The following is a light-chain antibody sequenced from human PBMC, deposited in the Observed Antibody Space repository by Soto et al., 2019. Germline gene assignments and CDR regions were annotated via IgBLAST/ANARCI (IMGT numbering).Light chain of an antibody. CDR3: NSFTGSSALRYV. CDR2: DVS. J-gene: IGLJ1*01. V-gene: IGLV2-14*03. Sequence: QSALTQPASVSGSPGQSITISCTGTSSDVGGYNYVSWYQHHPGKAPKLMIYDVSNRPSGVSDRFSGSKSGNTASLTISGLQAEDEADCYCNSFTGSSALRYVFGTGTKVTVL. CDR1: SSDVGGYNY.